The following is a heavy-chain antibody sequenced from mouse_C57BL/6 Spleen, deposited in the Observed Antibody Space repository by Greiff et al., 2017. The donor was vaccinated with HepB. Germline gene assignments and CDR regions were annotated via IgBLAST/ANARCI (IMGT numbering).Heavy chain of an antibody. V-gene: IGHV5-17*01. CDR3: AKGLLLWDYAMDY. J-gene: IGHJ4*01. Sequence: EVHLVESGGGLVKPGGSLKLSCAASGFTFSDYGMHWVRQAPEKGLEWVAYISSGSSTIYYADTVKGRFTISRDNAKNTLFLQMTSLRSEDTAMYYCAKGLLLWDYAMDYWGQGTSVTVSS. CDR2: ISSGSSTI. D-gene: IGHD1-1*02. CDR1: GFTFSDYG.